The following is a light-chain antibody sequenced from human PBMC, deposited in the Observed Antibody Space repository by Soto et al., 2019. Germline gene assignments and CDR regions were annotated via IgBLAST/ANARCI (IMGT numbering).Light chain of an antibody. CDR3: QQYNSYWT. J-gene: IGKJ1*01. CDR1: QSISSW. Sequence: DIQMTQSPSTLSAYVGDRVTITCRASQSISSWLAWYQQKPGKAPKLLIYDASSLESGVPSRFSGSGSGTEFTLTISSLQPDDFATYYCQQYNSYWTLGQGTKVDI. CDR2: DAS. V-gene: IGKV1-5*01.